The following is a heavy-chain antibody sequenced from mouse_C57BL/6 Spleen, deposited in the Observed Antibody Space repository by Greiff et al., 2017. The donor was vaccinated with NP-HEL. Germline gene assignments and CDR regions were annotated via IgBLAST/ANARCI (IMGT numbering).Heavy chain of an antibody. CDR3: ARPITTVVAKDWFAY. V-gene: IGHV1-80*01. J-gene: IGHJ3*01. CDR2: IYPGDGDT. Sequence: QVQLKESGAELVKPGASVKISCKASGYAFSSYWMNWVKQRPGKGLEWIGQIYPGDGDTNYNGKFKGKATLTADKSSSTAYMQLSSLTSEDSAVYFCARPITTVVAKDWFAYWGQGTLVTVSA. CDR1: GYAFSSYW. D-gene: IGHD1-1*01.